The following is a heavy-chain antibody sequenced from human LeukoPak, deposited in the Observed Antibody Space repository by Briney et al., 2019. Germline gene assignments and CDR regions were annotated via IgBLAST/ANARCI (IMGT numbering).Heavy chain of an antibody. CDR3: ARPSQASSSNTNYYYYGMDV. CDR1: GYTFTSYD. D-gene: IGHD6-6*01. J-gene: IGHJ6*02. CDR2: MNPNSGNT. V-gene: IGHV1-8*01. Sequence: ASVKVSCKASGYTFTSYDINWVRQATGQGLEWMGWMNPNSGNTGYAQKFQGRVTMTRNTSTSTAYMELSSLRSEDTAVYYCARPSQASSSNTNYYYYGMDVWGQGTTVTVSS.